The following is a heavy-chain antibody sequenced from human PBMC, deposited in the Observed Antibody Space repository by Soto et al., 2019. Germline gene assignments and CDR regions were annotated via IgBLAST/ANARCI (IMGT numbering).Heavy chain of an antibody. J-gene: IGHJ4*02. V-gene: IGHV4-4*07. D-gene: IGHD6-13*01. Sequence: SETLSLTCSVSGTSVSNYYWSWIRQPAGKGLEHIGRIYTSGSTSYNPSLKSRVTMSMDTSQTQIYLNLTSVTAADTAVYYCARNREQLVRETFFDYWGQGTLVTVSS. CDR2: IYTSGST. CDR1: GTSVSNYY. CDR3: ARNREQLVRETFFDY.